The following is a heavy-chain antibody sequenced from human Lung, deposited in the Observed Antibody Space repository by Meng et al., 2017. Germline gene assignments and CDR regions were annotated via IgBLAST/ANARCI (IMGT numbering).Heavy chain of an antibody. CDR2: INHSGST. D-gene: IGHD4-11*01. J-gene: IGHJ4*02. Sequence: QVRLQRWGAGLLKSPLTLSLTCVVSGGSFSDYDLSWIRQPPGKGLEWIGEINHSGSTNYNPSLESRATISVDTSQNNLSLKLSSVTAADSAVYYCARGPTTMAHDFDYWGQGTLVTVSS. V-gene: IGHV4-34*01. CDR3: ARGPTTMAHDFDY. CDR1: GGSFSDYD.